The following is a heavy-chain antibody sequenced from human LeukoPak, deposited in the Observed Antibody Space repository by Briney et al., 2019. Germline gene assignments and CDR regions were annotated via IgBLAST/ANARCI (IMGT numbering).Heavy chain of an antibody. CDR1: GFTFSSYG. V-gene: IGHV3-33*01. D-gene: IGHD6-19*01. Sequence: GGSLRLSCAASGFTFSSYGMHWVRQAPGKGLEWVAVIWYDGSNKYYADSVKGRFTISRDNSKNTLYLQMNSLRAEDTAVYYCARDKVAGYDAFDIWGQGTMVTVSS. J-gene: IGHJ3*02. CDR2: IWYDGSNK. CDR3: ARDKVAGYDAFDI.